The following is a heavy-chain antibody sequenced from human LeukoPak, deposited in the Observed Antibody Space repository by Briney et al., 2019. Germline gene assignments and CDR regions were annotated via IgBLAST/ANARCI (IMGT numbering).Heavy chain of an antibody. V-gene: IGHV3-74*01. CDR1: GFTFSSYW. D-gene: IGHD4-17*01. CDR2: INSDGSST. Sequence: GGSLRLSCAASGFTFSSYWMHWVRQAPGKGLVWVSRINSDGSSTSYADSVKGRFTIPRDNAKNTLYLQMNSLRAEDTAVFYCAREMTTVTGLDYWGQGTLVTVSS. J-gene: IGHJ4*02. CDR3: AREMTTVTGLDY.